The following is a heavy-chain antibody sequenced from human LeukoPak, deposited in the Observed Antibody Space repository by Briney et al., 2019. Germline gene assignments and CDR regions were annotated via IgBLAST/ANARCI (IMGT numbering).Heavy chain of an antibody. CDR2: MNPNSGNT. V-gene: IGHV1-8*01. J-gene: IGHJ6*02. Sequence: ASVKDSCKASGYTFTSYDINWVRQATGQGLERMGWMNPNSGNTGYAQKFQGRVTMTRNTSISTAYMELSSLRSEDTAVYYCARDGNYDFWSGYYYYYGMDVWGQGTTVTVSS. CDR3: ARDGNYDFWSGYYYYYGMDV. CDR1: GYTFTSYD. D-gene: IGHD3-3*01.